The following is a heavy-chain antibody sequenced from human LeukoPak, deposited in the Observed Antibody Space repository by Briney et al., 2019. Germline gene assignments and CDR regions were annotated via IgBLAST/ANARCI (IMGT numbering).Heavy chain of an antibody. V-gene: IGHV3-30*02. J-gene: IGHJ6*02. Sequence: GGSLRLSCAASGFTFSSYGMHWVRQAPGKGLEWVAVIWYGGSNKYYADSVKGRFTISRDNSKNTLYLQMNSLRAEDTAVYYCAKDSGGYCSGGSCFLYYYYYGMDVWGQGTTVTVSS. CDR3: AKDSGGYCSGGSCFLYYYYYGMDV. D-gene: IGHD2-15*01. CDR2: IWYGGSNK. CDR1: GFTFSSYG.